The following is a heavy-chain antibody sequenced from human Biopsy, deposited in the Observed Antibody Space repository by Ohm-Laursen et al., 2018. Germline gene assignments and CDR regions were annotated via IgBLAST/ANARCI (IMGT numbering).Heavy chain of an antibody. Sequence: SLRLSCAASGFNFDDYAMHWIRQGPGTGLEWVAGLTWNSGTIAYAGSVRGRFTISRDNAKNSLYLQMNNLTSEDTALYYCVRSLRNYDFLDSWGQGTLVRVSS. J-gene: IGHJ4*02. CDR2: LTWNSGTI. V-gene: IGHV3-9*01. D-gene: IGHD3-16*01. CDR3: VRSLRNYDFLDS. CDR1: GFNFDDYA.